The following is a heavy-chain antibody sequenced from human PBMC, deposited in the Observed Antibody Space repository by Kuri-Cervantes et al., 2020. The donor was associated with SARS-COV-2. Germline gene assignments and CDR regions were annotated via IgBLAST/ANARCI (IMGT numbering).Heavy chain of an antibody. D-gene: IGHD1-1*01. CDR1: GFSISSSSYY. J-gene: IGHJ4*02. CDR2: IYYSSST. V-gene: IGHV4-39*02. Sequence: GSLRLSCTVSGFSISSSSYYWGWNRQPPGKGLEGIGSIYYSSSTYYNPALKSRVTITVDTSKNQFSLKLSSVTAADAAVYYCARERPVPKRHGHYYDYWGQGTLVTVSS. CDR3: ARERPVPKRHGHYYDY.